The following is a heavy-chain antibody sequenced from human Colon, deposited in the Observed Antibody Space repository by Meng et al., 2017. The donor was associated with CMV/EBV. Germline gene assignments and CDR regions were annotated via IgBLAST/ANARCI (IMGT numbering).Heavy chain of an antibody. CDR1: WFSLTTRGVG. J-gene: IGHJ4*02. CDR2: IYWEDDK. D-gene: IGHD4-17*01. Sequence: MTLKDAGEALGNPVKTLWLTSSSTWFSLTTRGVGVGWIRELPGKTLEWLVLIYWEDDKRYSASLKNRLTNTTDTSKKQVVITKANVDPGDTGTYNCTHRCDGDYVFDFWGQGALVTVSS. V-gene: IGHV2-5*02. CDR3: THRCDGDYVFDF.